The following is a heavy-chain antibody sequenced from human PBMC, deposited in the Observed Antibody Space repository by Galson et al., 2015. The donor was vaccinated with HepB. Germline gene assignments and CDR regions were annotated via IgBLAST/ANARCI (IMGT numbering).Heavy chain of an antibody. Sequence: PALVKPTQTLTLPCTFSGFSLSTSEVGVGWIRQPPGKALEWLALIYWDDDKRYSPSLKSRLTITKDTSKNQVVLTMTNMDPVDTATYYCAHRRTYYDSSGYQGYYFDYWGQGTLVTVSS. CDR2: IYWDDDK. J-gene: IGHJ4*02. D-gene: IGHD3-22*01. CDR3: AHRRTYYDSSGYQGYYFDY. V-gene: IGHV2-5*02. CDR1: GFSLSTSEVG.